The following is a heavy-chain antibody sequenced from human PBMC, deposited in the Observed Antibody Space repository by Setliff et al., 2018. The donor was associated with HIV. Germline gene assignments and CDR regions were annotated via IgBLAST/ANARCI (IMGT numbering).Heavy chain of an antibody. CDR3: ARGHCSGTNCYGVDYYGRDV. D-gene: IGHD2-2*01. CDR1: GGSISSDNW. J-gene: IGHJ6*02. Sequence: SETLSLTCAVSGGSISSDNWWTRVRQAPGKGLEWIGEIYHSEYTNYDPSLKSRVSMSVDKSKNQFSVKLTSVTAADTAVYYCARGHCSGTNCYGVDYYGRDVWGQGTRVTVS. CDR2: IYHSEYT. V-gene: IGHV4-4*02.